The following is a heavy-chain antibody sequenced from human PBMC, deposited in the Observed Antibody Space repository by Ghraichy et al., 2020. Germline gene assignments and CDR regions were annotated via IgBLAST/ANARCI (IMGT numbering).Heavy chain of an antibody. D-gene: IGHD6-19*01. V-gene: IGHV3-23*01. Sequence: GGSLRLSCAASGFTFSSYAMSWVRQAPGKGLEWVSAISGSGGSIYYADSVKGRFTISRDNSKNTLYLQMNSLRAEDTAVYYCANSPPIAVAGTFDYWGQGTLVTVSS. CDR3: ANSPPIAVAGTFDY. J-gene: IGHJ4*02. CDR2: ISGSGGSI. CDR1: GFTFSSYA.